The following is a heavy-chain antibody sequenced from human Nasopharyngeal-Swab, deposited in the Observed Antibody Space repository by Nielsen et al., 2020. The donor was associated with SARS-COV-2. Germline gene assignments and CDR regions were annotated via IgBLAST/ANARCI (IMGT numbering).Heavy chain of an antibody. CDR1: GFTFSSYG. CDR3: SKDFLRFLSGHYYYMDV. CDR2: ISYAGSNK. Sequence: GESLKISCAASGFTFSSYGMHWVRQAPGKGLEWVAVISYAGSNKYYADSVKGRFNISRENSKNTLYLQMNSLRAEDTAVYYCSKDFLRFLSGHYYYMDVWGKGTTVTVSS. J-gene: IGHJ6*03. D-gene: IGHD3-3*01. V-gene: IGHV3-30*18.